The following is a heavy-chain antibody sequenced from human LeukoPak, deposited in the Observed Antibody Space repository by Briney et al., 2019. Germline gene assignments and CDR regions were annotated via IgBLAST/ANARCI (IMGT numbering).Heavy chain of an antibody. D-gene: IGHD1-1*01. Sequence: PGGSLRLSCAASGFTFNKFAMNWVRQAPGKGLEWVSSIAYIGGSLYYADSVKGRFTISRDNSQNTLYLQMNSLRAEDTAVYYCAKGPNIWNNNTFDYWGQGTLVTVSS. CDR1: GFTFNKFA. CDR2: IAYIGGSL. V-gene: IGHV3-23*01. CDR3: AKGPNIWNNNTFDY. J-gene: IGHJ4*02.